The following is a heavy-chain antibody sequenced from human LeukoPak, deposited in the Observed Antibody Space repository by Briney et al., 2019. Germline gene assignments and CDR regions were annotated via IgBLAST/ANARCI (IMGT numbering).Heavy chain of an antibody. CDR1: GGPPRRGGYY. V-gene: IGHV4-31*03. Sequence: PSETLSLTCTVSGGPPRRGGYYWNWIRKPPRKGPGWVGYLDYSGSTNYNPSLKSRVTISTDTSKNQISLKLTSLTAADTAEYYCATQRDGYYNDAFDMWGQGTLVIVSS. CDR2: LDYSGST. D-gene: IGHD5-24*01. CDR3: ATQRDGYYNDAFDM. J-gene: IGHJ3*02.